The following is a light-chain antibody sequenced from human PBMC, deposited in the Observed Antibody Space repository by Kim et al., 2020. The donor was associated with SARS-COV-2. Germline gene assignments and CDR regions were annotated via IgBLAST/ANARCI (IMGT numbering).Light chain of an antibody. CDR2: VAS. J-gene: IGKJ1*01. CDR1: QGISNY. Sequence: EIQLTQSPSAMSASVRDRVTITCRASQGISNYLAWFQQKPGKVPKRLIYVASSLQSGVPSRFSGSGSGTEFTLTISSLQPEDFATYYCLQHNNYPRTFGQGTKVDIK. CDR3: LQHNNYPRT. V-gene: IGKV1-17*03.